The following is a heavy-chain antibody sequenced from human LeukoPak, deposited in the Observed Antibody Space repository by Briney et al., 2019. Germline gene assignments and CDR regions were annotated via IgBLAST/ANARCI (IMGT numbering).Heavy chain of an antibody. Sequence: ASVKVSCKAFGYTFTNFGITWVRQAPGQGLEWMGWISAYNGNTNYAQKLQGRVTMTTDTSTSTAYMELRSLRSDDTAVYYCARDFHPYDSSGYSDYWGQGTLVTVSS. V-gene: IGHV1-18*01. D-gene: IGHD3-22*01. CDR2: ISAYNGNT. CDR3: ARDFHPYDSSGYSDY. CDR1: GYTFTNFG. J-gene: IGHJ4*02.